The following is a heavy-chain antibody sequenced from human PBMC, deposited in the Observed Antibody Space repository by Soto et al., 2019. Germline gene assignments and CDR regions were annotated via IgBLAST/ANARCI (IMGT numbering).Heavy chain of an antibody. D-gene: IGHD2-2*01. CDR2: IDWDDDK. V-gene: IGHV2-70*01. Sequence: SGPTLVNPTQTLTLICTFSGFSLSTSRMCVSWIRQPPGKALEWLALIDWDDDKYYSTSLKTRLTISKDTSKNQVVLTMTNMDPVDTATYYCARSSTSCYGFDYWGQGTLVTVSS. CDR1: GFSLSTSRMC. J-gene: IGHJ4*02. CDR3: ARSSTSCYGFDY.